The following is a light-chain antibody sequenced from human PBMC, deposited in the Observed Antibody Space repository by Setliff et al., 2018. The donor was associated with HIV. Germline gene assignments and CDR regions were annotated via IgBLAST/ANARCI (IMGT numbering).Light chain of an antibody. CDR2: GAS. CDR1: QSISNY. CDR3: QQTYNAPRT. Sequence: DIQMTQSPSSLSASLGDRVTIPCRASQSISNYLNWYQQRPGKAPKLLMYGASTLQSGVPSRFSGGGSGTDFTLTISSLQPEDFATYFCQQTYNAPRTFGHGTKMDIK. V-gene: IGKV1-39*01. J-gene: IGKJ1*01.